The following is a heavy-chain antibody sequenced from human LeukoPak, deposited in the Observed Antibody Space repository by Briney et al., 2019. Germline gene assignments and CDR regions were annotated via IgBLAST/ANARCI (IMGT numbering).Heavy chain of an antibody. CDR1: GVTFSRYW. CDR3: GREPYCSGGSCYTSGFDC. J-gene: IGHJ4*02. Sequence: GGSLRLSCAASGVTFSRYWMHWVRQAPGKGLVWGSRIKNDGSSTTYADAVKGRFTISRDNAKNTLYLQMNSLRTEDTAVYYSGREPYCSGGSCYTSGFDCWGQGTLVTVSS. V-gene: IGHV3-74*03. CDR2: IKNDGSST. D-gene: IGHD2-15*01.